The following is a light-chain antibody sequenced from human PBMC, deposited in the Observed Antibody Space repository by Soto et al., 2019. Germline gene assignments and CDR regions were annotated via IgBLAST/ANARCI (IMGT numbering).Light chain of an antibody. Sequence: EIVLTQSPGTLSLSPGERATLSCRASQSVSSSSLACYQQKPGQAPRLLIYGASSRATGIPDRFSGSGSGIDFTLTISRLEPEDFAVYYCQQYGSSPPSMYTFGQGTKLEIK. CDR1: QSVSSSS. CDR3: QQYGSSPPSMYT. CDR2: GAS. J-gene: IGKJ2*01. V-gene: IGKV3-20*01.